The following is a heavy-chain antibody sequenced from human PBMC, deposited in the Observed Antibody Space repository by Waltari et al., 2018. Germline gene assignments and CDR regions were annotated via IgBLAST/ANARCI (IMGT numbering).Heavy chain of an antibody. J-gene: IGHJ4*02. CDR3: ARDFNWGWDF. CDR1: GFTFSSKW. Sequence: EVQLVDSGGGLVQPGGSLRLSCPASGFTFSSKWMRWVRQAPGRGLEWLANIKPDGSQQYYVDSVRGRFSISRDNAKNSLYLQLNSLRAEDTAIYYCARDFNWGWDFWGQGTLVTVSS. D-gene: IGHD7-27*01. CDR2: IKPDGSQQ. V-gene: IGHV3-7*03.